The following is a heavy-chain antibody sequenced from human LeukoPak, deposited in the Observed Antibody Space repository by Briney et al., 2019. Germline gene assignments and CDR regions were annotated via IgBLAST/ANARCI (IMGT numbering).Heavy chain of an antibody. V-gene: IGHV3-30*04. Sequence: GGSLRLSCAASGFTFSSYAMHWVRQAPGKGLEWVAVISYDGSNKYYVDSVKGRFTISRDNSKNTLSLQMSSLRAEDTAVYFGYRVSMVWFDQWGQGILVTVSS. CDR1: GFTFSSYA. D-gene: IGHD3-16*02. CDR3: YRVSMVWFDQ. CDR2: ISYDGSNK. J-gene: IGHJ5*02.